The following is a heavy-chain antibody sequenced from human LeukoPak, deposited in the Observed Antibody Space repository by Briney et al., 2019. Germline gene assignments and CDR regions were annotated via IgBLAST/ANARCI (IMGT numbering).Heavy chain of an antibody. CDR3: ARDRGGSRSDC. CDR2: VYSRGTP. Sequence: PGGSLRLSRAASGFTLSTNYMSWVRQAPGKGLEWVSVVYSRGTPYYAGSVKGRFTISRDNSKNTLYIQRNSLRAEDTAVYYCARDRGGSRSDCWGQGTLVTVSS. J-gene: IGHJ4*02. D-gene: IGHD6-13*01. CDR1: GFTLSTNY. V-gene: IGHV3-66*01.